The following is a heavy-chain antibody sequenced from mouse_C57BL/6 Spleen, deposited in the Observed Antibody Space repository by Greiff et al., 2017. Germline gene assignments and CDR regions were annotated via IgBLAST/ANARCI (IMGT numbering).Heavy chain of an antibody. Sequence: QVHVKQPGAELVKPGASVKMSCKASGYTFTSYWITWVKQRPGQGLEWIGDIYPGSGSTNYNEKFKSKATLTVDTSSSTAYMQLSSLTSEDSAVYYCARGTGKDYAMDYWGQGTSVTVSS. V-gene: IGHV1-55*01. CDR3: ARGTGKDYAMDY. CDR1: GYTFTSYW. CDR2: IYPGSGST. D-gene: IGHD4-1*01. J-gene: IGHJ4*01.